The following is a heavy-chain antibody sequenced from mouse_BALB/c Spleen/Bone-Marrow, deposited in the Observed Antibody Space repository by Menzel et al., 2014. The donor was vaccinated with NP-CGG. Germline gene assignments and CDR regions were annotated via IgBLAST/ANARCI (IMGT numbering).Heavy chain of an antibody. Sequence: VHVKQSGAELVKPGASVKLSCTASGFNIKDTYIHWVKQRPEQGLEWIGRIDPANGNTKYDPKFQGKATITADTSSSTAYLYLSRLTSEDTAVYYCARYRLGTYFDYWGQSTTLTVSS. CDR1: GFNIKDTY. CDR3: ARYRLGTYFDY. CDR2: IDPANGNT. V-gene: IGHV14-3*02. J-gene: IGHJ2*01. D-gene: IGHD2-14*01.